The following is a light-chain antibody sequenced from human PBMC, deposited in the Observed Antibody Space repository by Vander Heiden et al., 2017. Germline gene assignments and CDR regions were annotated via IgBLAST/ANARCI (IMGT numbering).Light chain of an antibody. V-gene: IGKV3-20*01. Sequence: EIVLTQSPVTLSLSPGERATLYCRASQSVSSNYLAWYQQKPGQAPRLLIYGASSRATGVPDRFSGSGSGTDFTLTISRLEPEDFAVYYCQHYGSSPETFGQGTKVEIK. CDR1: QSVSSNY. CDR3: QHYGSSPET. J-gene: IGKJ1*01. CDR2: GAS.